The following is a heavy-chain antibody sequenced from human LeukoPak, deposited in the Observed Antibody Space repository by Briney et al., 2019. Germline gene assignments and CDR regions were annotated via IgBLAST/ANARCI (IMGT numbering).Heavy chain of an antibody. D-gene: IGHD6-19*01. Sequence: ASVKVSCKASGYTFTSYDINWVRQAAGQGLEWMGWISAYNGNTNYAQKLQGRVTMTTDTSTSTAYMELRNLRSDDTAVYYCARDSVGYSSGWYPFDYWGQGTLVTVSS. J-gene: IGHJ4*02. V-gene: IGHV1-18*01. CDR2: ISAYNGNT. CDR1: GYTFTSYD. CDR3: ARDSVGYSSGWYPFDY.